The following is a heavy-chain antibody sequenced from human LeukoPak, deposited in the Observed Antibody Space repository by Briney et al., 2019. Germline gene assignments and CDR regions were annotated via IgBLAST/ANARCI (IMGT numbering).Heavy chain of an antibody. CDR3: AIWLGDYVWGSYFDY. Sequence: GASVKVSCKASGYTFTRYYMHSVRHAPGQGLEWMGRINPNSGGINYAQKFQARVTMTRDTSISTACMELSRLRSGDTSVYYCAIWLGDYVWGSYFDYWGQGTLVTVSS. D-gene: IGHD3-16*01. CDR2: INPNSGGI. CDR1: GYTFTRYY. V-gene: IGHV1-2*06. J-gene: IGHJ4*02.